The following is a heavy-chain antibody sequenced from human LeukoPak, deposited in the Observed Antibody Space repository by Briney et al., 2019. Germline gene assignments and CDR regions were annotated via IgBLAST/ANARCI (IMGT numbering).Heavy chain of an antibody. CDR1: GFSFSSYA. CDR2: ISGSGGST. Sequence: GGSLRLSCAASGFSFSSYAMTWVRQAPGKGREWVSSISGSGGSTYYADSVKGRFTISRDNSKNTLYLQMNSLRDEDTAVYYCAKDFFGVVADAFDIWGQGTMVTVSS. V-gene: IGHV3-23*01. D-gene: IGHD3-3*01. CDR3: AKDFFGVVADAFDI. J-gene: IGHJ3*02.